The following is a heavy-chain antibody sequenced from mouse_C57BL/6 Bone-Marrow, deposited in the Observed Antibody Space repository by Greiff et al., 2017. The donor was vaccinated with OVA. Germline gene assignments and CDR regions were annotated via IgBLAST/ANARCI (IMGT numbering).Heavy chain of an antibody. CDR1: GFTFSDFY. CDR2: RRNKANDYTT. D-gene: IGHD2-4*01. J-gene: IGHJ3*01. V-gene: IGHV7-1*01. Sequence: EVKLLESGGGLVQSGRSLRLSCATSGFTFSDFYMEWVRQAPGKGLEWIAARRNKANDYTTEYSASVKGRFIVSRDTSQSILYLQMNALRDEDTAIYYCARGLYDYSFAYWGQGTLVTVSA. CDR3: ARGLYDYSFAY.